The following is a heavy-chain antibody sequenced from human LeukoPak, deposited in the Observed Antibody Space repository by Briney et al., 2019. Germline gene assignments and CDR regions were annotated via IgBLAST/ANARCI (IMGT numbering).Heavy chain of an antibody. CDR1: GYTPTELS. CDR3: ATLRRKVDYDFWSGYRTNWFDP. CDR2: FDPEDGET. Sequence: ASVKVSCKVSGYTPTELSMHWVRQAPGKGLEWMGGFDPEDGETIYAQKFQGRVTMTEDTSTDTAYMELSSLRSEDTAVYYCATLRRKVDYDFWSGYRTNWFDPWGQGTLVTVSS. J-gene: IGHJ5*02. D-gene: IGHD3-3*01. V-gene: IGHV1-24*01.